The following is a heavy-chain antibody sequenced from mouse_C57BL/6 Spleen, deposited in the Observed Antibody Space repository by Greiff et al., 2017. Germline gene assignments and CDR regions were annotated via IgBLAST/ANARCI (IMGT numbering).Heavy chain of an antibody. CDR3: ARKRDWDNDVDY. V-gene: IGHV1-82*01. Sequence: QVQLQQSGPELVKPGASVKISCKASGYAFSSSWMNWVKQRPGKGLEWIGRIYPGDGDTNYNGKFKGKATLTADKSSSTAYMQLSSLTSEDSAVYFCARKRDWDNDVDYWGQGTTLTVSS. CDR2: IYPGDGDT. D-gene: IGHD4-1*01. J-gene: IGHJ2*01. CDR1: GYAFSSSW.